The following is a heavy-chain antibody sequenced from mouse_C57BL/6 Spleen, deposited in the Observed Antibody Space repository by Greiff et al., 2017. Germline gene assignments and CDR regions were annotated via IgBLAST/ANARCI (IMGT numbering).Heavy chain of an antibody. CDR2: ISDGGSYT. V-gene: IGHV5-4*01. J-gene: IGHJ2*01. CDR3: ARLYDGYFGFDY. D-gene: IGHD2-3*01. Sequence: DVHLVESGGGLVKPGGSLKLSCAASGFTFSSYAMSWVRQTPEKRLEWVATISDGGSYTYYPDNVKGRFTISRDNAKNNLYLQMSHLKSEDTAMYYCARLYDGYFGFDYWGQGTTLTVSS. CDR1: GFTFSSYA.